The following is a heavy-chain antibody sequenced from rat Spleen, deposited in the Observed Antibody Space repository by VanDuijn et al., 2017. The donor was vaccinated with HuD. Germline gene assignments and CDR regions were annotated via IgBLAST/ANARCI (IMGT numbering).Heavy chain of an antibody. D-gene: IGHD1-11*01. Sequence: QVQLKESGPGLVQPSQTLSLTCTVSGFSLTSYHVHWVRQPPGKGLEWIAAISSGGSTYYNSPLKSRLSITRDTSKNQVFLKMNSLQSEDTTTYYCARGGRTEGPGYFDYWGQGVMVTVSS. CDR1: GFSLTSYH. CDR3: ARGGRTEGPGYFDY. J-gene: IGHJ2*01. CDR2: ISSGGST. V-gene: IGHV2S12*01.